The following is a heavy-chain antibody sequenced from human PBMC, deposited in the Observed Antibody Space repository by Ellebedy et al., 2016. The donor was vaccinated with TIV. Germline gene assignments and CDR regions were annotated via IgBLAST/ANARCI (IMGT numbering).Heavy chain of an antibody. CDR3: ASRGGAVAGADPFDY. D-gene: IGHD6-19*01. V-gene: IGHV3-53*01. CDR2: IYSDGST. J-gene: IGHJ4*02. Sequence: PGGSLRLSCAASGFTVSSNYMSWVRQAPGKGLEWVSVIYSDGSTYYADSVKGRFTISRDNSKNMMYLQMNNLRAEDTAVYYCASRGGAVAGADPFDYWGQGTLVTVSS. CDR1: GFTVSSNY.